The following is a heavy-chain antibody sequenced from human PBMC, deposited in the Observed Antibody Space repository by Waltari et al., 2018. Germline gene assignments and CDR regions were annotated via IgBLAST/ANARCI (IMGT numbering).Heavy chain of an antibody. CDR3: ARGSGYSSRGGVV. J-gene: IGHJ4*02. CDR2: IYYIGST. V-gene: IGHV4-59*11. D-gene: IGHD6-13*01. CDR1: GGSISSHY. Sequence: QVQLQESGPGLVKPSETLSLTCTVSGGSISSHYWSWIRQPPGKGLEWIGYIYYIGSTNSTPSLKSRVTISVDTSKNQFSLKLSSVTAADTAVYYCARGSGYSSRGGVVWGQGTLVTVSS.